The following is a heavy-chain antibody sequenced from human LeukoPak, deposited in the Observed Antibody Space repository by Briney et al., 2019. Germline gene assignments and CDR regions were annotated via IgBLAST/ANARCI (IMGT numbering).Heavy chain of an antibody. Sequence: TGGSLRLSCAASGFTFSSYAMNWVRQAPGKGLEWVSSISLTSNDIYYAASVRGRFIISRDNAKNLLSLQMNSLRADDTALYYCARGDTSLQRNDALDIWGQGTMVSVSS. CDR2: ISLTSNDI. CDR1: GFTFSSYA. D-gene: IGHD2/OR15-2a*01. CDR3: ARGDTSLQRNDALDI. J-gene: IGHJ3*02. V-gene: IGHV3-21*01.